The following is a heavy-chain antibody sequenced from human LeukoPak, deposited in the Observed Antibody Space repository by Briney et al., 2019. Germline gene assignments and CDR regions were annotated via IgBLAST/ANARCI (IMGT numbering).Heavy chain of an antibody. V-gene: IGHV4-39*07. CDR1: GGSISSYY. CDR3: ASPGSRYSGSYFLGY. CDR2: IYYSGST. Sequence: SETLSLTCTVSGGSISSYYWGWIRQPPGKGLEWIGSIYYSGSTYYNPSLRSRVTISVDTSKNQFSLKLSSVTAADTAVYYCASPGSRYSGSYFLGYWGQGTLVTVSS. D-gene: IGHD1-26*01. J-gene: IGHJ4*02.